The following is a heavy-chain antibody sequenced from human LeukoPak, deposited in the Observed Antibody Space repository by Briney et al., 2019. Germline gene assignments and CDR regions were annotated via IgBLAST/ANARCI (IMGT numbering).Heavy chain of an antibody. V-gene: IGHV4-30-2*01. CDR3: AREVIRYCSGGSCYSNYYYYGMDV. Sequence: SETLSLTCTVSGYSISSGGYYWSWIRQPPGKGLEWIGYIYYSGSTYYNPSLKSRVTISVDTSKNQFSLKLSSVTAADTAVYYCAREVIRYCSGGSCYSNYYYYGMDVWGQGTTVTVSS. J-gene: IGHJ6*02. D-gene: IGHD2-15*01. CDR1: GYSISSGGYY. CDR2: IYYSGST.